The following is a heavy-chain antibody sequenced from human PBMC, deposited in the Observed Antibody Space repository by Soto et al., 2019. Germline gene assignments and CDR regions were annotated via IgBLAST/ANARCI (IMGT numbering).Heavy chain of an antibody. J-gene: IGHJ6*02. Sequence: PGGSLRLSCAASGFTFSSYGMHWVRQAPGKGLEWVAVISYDGSNKYYVDSVKGRFTISRDNSKNTLYLQMNSLRAEDTAVYYCATWYCSSTSCYQYYYYYYGMDVWGQGTTVTVSS. CDR2: ISYDGSNK. V-gene: IGHV3-30*03. CDR3: ATWYCSSTSCYQYYYYYYGMDV. D-gene: IGHD2-2*01. CDR1: GFTFSSYG.